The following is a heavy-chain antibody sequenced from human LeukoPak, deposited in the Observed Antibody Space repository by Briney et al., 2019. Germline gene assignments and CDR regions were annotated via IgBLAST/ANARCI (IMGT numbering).Heavy chain of an antibody. J-gene: IGHJ4*02. CDR1: GFTFSSYS. V-gene: IGHV3-21*01. Sequence: PGGSLRLSCAASGFTFSSYSMNWVRQAPGKGLEWVSSISSSSSYIYYADSVKGRFTISRDNAKNSLYLQMNSLRAEDTAVYYCARDKVREGYYYDSSGHFDYWGQGTLVTVSS. CDR2: ISSSSSYI. CDR3: ARDKVREGYYYDSSGHFDY. D-gene: IGHD3-22*01.